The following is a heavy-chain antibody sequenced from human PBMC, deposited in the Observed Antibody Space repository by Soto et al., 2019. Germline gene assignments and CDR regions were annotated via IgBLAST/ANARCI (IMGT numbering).Heavy chain of an antibody. CDR1: GFTFSSYA. V-gene: IGHV3-23*01. CDR3: AKDGYYDFWSGYYMAY. Sequence: PGGSLRLSCAASGFTFSSYAMSWVRQAPGKGLEWVSAISGSGGSTYYADSVKGRFTISRDNSKNTLYLQMNSLRAEDTAVYYCAKDGYYDFWSGYYMAYWGQGTLVTVSS. D-gene: IGHD3-3*01. CDR2: ISGSGGST. J-gene: IGHJ4*02.